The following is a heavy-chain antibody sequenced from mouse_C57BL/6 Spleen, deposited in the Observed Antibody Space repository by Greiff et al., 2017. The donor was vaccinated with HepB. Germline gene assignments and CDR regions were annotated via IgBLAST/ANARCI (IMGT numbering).Heavy chain of an antibody. CDR2: FYPGSGSI. CDR3: ARHEEGYYGSRGYFDY. D-gene: IGHD1-1*01. Sequence: QVQLQQSGAELVKPGASVKLSCKASGYTFTEYTIHWVKQRSGQGLEWIGWFYPGSGSIKYNEKFKDKATLTADKSSSTVYMELRRLTSEDSAVYFCARHEEGYYGSRGYFDYWGQGTTLTVSS. V-gene: IGHV1-62-2*01. CDR1: GYTFTEYT. J-gene: IGHJ2*01.